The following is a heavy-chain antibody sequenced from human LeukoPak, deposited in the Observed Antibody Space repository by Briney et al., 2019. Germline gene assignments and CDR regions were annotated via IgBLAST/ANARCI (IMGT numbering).Heavy chain of an antibody. CDR2: VHLDGRT. Sequence: PSETLSLTCGVSGGSVINTNWWTWVRQPPGKGLEWIGEVHLDGRTNYNPSLESRLTMSVDVSENQVSLKLTSVTAADTAVYYCARDITMVPGAFDIWGQGTMVTVSS. J-gene: IGHJ3*02. CDR1: GGSVINTNW. CDR3: ARDITMVPGAFDI. V-gene: IGHV4-4*02. D-gene: IGHD3-10*01.